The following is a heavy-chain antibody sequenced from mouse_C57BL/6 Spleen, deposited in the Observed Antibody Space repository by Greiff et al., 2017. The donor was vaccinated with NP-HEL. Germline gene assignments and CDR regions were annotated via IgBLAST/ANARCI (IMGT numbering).Heavy chain of an antibody. CDR2: IDPANGNT. D-gene: IGHD2-4*01. J-gene: IGHJ2*01. V-gene: IGHV14-3*01. Sequence: EVQLQQSVAELVRPGASVKLSCTASGFNIKNTSMHWVKQRPEQGLEWIGRIDPANGNTKYAPKFQGKATITADTSSNTAYLQLSSLTSEDTAIYYWARGAYDFYFDYWGQGTTLTVSS. CDR3: ARGAYDFYFDY. CDR1: GFNIKNTS.